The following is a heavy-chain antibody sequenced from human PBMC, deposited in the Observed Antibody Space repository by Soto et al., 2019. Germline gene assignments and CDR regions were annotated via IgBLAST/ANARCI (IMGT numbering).Heavy chain of an antibody. CDR1: GFTFSSYA. CDR3: ARTHIRLVGATTFDY. Sequence: QVQLVESGGGVVQPGRSLRLSCAASGFTFSSYAMHWVRQAPGKGLEWVAVISYDGSNKYYADSVKGRFTISRDNSXXTLYLQMNSLRAEDTAVYYCARTHIRLVGATTFDYWGQGTLVTVSS. J-gene: IGHJ4*02. V-gene: IGHV3-30-3*01. CDR2: ISYDGSNK. D-gene: IGHD1-26*01.